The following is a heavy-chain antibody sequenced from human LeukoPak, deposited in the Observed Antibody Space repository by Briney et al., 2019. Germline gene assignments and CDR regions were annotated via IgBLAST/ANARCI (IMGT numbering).Heavy chain of an antibody. Sequence: HAGGSLRLSCAASGFIFSSYAMSWVRQAPGKGLERVSAISGSGGSTYYADSVKGRFTISRDNSKNTLYLQVNSLRAEDTAVYYCAKGETVTTTSFDYWGQGTLVTVSS. CDR2: ISGSGGST. D-gene: IGHD4-17*01. J-gene: IGHJ4*02. CDR3: AKGETVTTTSFDY. CDR1: GFIFSSYA. V-gene: IGHV3-23*01.